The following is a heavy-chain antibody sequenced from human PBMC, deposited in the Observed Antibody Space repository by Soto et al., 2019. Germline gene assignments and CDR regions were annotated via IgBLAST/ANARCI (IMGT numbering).Heavy chain of an antibody. V-gene: IGHV1-69*01. J-gene: IGHJ4*02. Sequence: QMEQSGAEVRKPGSSVKVSCKPSGGSLTSYPMAWVRQAPGQGFEWMGGIIPIHGTTEYAQKFQGRVTITADESTNRATLQLTGLTSEDTAVYYCARGWGLVSWGQGTLVTVSS. CDR2: IIPIHGTT. CDR3: ARGWGLVS. D-gene: IGHD3-16*01. CDR1: GGSLTSYP.